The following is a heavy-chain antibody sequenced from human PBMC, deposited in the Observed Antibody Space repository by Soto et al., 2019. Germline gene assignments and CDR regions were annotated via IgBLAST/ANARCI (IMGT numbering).Heavy chain of an antibody. J-gene: IGHJ4*02. Sequence: QVQLQQWGAGLLKPSETLSLTCAVYGGSFSGYYWSWIRQPPGKGLEWIGEINHSGSTNYNPSLKSRVTISVDTSKNQFSLKLSSVTAADTAVYYCARGVNERITMVRGVMGGVDYWGQGTLVTVSS. D-gene: IGHD3-10*01. CDR3: ARGVNERITMVRGVMGGVDY. CDR1: GGSFSGYY. V-gene: IGHV4-34*01. CDR2: INHSGST.